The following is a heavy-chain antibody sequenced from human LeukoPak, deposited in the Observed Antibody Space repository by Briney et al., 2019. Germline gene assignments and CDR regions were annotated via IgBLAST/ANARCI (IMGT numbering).Heavy chain of an antibody. V-gene: IGHV3-48*01. D-gene: IGHD4-17*01. Sequence: GGSLRLSCAASGFTFSSYSMNWVRQAPGKGLEWVSYISSNSTIYYADSVKGRFTISRDNAKNSLYLQMNSLRAEDTAVYYCARDSYGDYSFDYWGQGTLVTVSS. CDR2: ISSNSTI. CDR3: ARDSYGDYSFDY. CDR1: GFTFSSYS. J-gene: IGHJ4*02.